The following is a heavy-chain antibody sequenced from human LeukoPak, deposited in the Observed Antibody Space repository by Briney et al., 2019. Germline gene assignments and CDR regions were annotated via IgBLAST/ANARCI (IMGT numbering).Heavy chain of an antibody. J-gene: IGHJ4*02. D-gene: IGHD6-6*01. CDR3: AREYSTSSEGDYFDY. V-gene: IGHV4-59*01. CDR1: GASITTYY. CDR2: IYHSGST. Sequence: PSETLSLTCTVSGASITTYYWTWIRQPPGKGPEWIGYIYHSGSTNYNPSLKSRVTISLDTSRNQFSLRLSSVTAADTAVYFCAREYSTSSEGDYFDYWGQGSLVTVSS.